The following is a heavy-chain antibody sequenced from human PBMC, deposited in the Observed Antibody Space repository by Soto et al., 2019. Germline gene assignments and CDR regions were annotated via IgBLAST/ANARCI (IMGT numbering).Heavy chain of an antibody. Sequence: GESLKISCKGSGYTFSTYWIAWVRQMPGKGLEWMGIIYPGDSDTKYSPAFQGQVTISADKSINTAYLQWTSLEASDTAMYYCARKCAPECFDSWGQGTMVTVSS. CDR2: IYPGDSDT. V-gene: IGHV5-51*01. J-gene: IGHJ4*02. CDR1: GYTFSTYW. CDR3: ARKCAPECFDS.